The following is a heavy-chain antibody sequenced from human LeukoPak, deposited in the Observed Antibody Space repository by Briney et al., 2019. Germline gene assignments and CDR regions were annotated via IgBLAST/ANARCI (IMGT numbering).Heavy chain of an antibody. D-gene: IGHD1-1*01. CDR2: ISYDGGNR. CDR1: GFTFRNAW. CDR3: ARDRYNWNDGRRSVFDY. Sequence: GGSLRLSCAASGFTFRNAWMNWVRQAPGKGLEWVAVISYDGGNRYYADSVKGRFTISRDNSKNTLYLQMNSLRGEDTAVYYCARDRYNWNDGRRSVFDYWGQGTLVTVSS. J-gene: IGHJ4*02. V-gene: IGHV3-30-3*01.